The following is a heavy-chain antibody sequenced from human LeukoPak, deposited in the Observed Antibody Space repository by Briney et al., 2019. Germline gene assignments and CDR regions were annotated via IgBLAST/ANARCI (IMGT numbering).Heavy chain of an antibody. CDR2: IYYSGST. CDR1: GGSISSSSYY. Sequence: KPSETLSLTCTVSGGSISSSSYYWGWIRQPPGKGLEWIGSIYYSGSTYYNPSLKSRVTISVDTSKNQFSLKLSSVTAADTAVYYCALVAGPGGWFDPWGQGTLVTVSS. J-gene: IGHJ5*02. D-gene: IGHD6-19*01. CDR3: ALVAGPGGWFDP. V-gene: IGHV4-39*01.